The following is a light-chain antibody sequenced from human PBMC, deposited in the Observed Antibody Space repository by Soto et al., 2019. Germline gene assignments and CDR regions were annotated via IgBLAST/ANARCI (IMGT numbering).Light chain of an antibody. CDR1: SSDVGGYNF. CDR2: EVS. J-gene: IGLJ3*02. CDR3: TSYAGNLL. V-gene: IGLV2-8*01. Sequence: QSALTQSPSASGSPGQSVTISCTGTSSDVGGYNFVSWYQQHPGKAPKLMIYEVSKRLSGVPDRFSGSKSGNTASLTVSGLQADDEADYYCTSYAGNLLFGGGIKVTVL.